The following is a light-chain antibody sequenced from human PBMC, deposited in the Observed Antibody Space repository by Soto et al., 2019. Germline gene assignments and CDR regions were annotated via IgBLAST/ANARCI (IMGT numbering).Light chain of an antibody. V-gene: IGKV1-39*01. CDR1: QSISTY. Sequence: DIQMTQSPSSLSASVGDRVTITCRASQSISTYLNWYQPKPGKAPKLLIYAASSLQSGVPSRFSGRGSGTDFTLTISSLQPEDFATYYCQQSYTTPRTFGQGTKLEIK. CDR3: QQSYTTPRT. J-gene: IGKJ2*01. CDR2: AAS.